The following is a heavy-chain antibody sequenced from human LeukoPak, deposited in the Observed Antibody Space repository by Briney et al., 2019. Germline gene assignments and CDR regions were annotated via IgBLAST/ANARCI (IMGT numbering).Heavy chain of an antibody. V-gene: IGHV4-34*01. CDR2: ITPSGST. CDR1: GGSFSGYF. CDR3: ASSFYYDSRDY. Sequence: SETLCLTCVVYGGSFSGYFWSWIRQPPGKGLEWIGEITPSGSTNYSPSLKSRVSISIATSKKKLSLRLTSVTAADSAVYYCASSFYYDSRDYWGQGTLVTVSS. J-gene: IGHJ4*02. D-gene: IGHD3-22*01.